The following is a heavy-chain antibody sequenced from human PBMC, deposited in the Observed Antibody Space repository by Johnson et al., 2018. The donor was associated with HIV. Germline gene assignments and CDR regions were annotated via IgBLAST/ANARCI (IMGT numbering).Heavy chain of an antibody. CDR1: GFTFGDYA. D-gene: IGHD2-21*01. J-gene: IGHJ3*01. V-gene: IGHV3-74*02. Sequence: EQLVESGGGLVQPGRSLRLSCTASGFTFGDYAMTWVRQAPGKGLEWVSRLNSDGSRTDYADSVKGRFTISRDNAKNTLYLQMNSLRAEDTAVYYCTRGRHSLDAFDVWGQGTMVTVSS. CDR2: LNSDGSRT. CDR3: TRGRHSLDAFDV.